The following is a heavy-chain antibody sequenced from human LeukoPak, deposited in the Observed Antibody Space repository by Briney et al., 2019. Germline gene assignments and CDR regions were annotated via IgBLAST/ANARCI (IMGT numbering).Heavy chain of an antibody. CDR3: ARPLRLYYDSSGYSSY. V-gene: IGHV3-23*01. D-gene: IGHD3-22*01. CDR2: ISGSGGST. J-gene: IGHJ4*02. CDR1: GFTFSSYA. Sequence: PGGSLRLSCAASGFTFSSYAMSWVRQAPGKGLEWVSAISGSGGSTYYADSVKGRFTISRDNSKNTLYLQMNSLRAEDTAVYYCARPLRLYYDSSGYSSYWGQGTLVTVSS.